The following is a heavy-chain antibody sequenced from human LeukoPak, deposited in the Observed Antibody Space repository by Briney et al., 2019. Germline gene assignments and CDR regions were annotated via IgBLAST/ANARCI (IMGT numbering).Heavy chain of an antibody. CDR3: ARRDISSGWSFDY. J-gene: IGHJ4*02. Sequence: SETLSLTCTVSGGFISNYHWSWIRQPAGKGLEWMGQIHTSGSTHYNLPLKSRVSMSIDTTEDQVSLTIRSVTAADTAFYYCARRDISSGWSFDYWGQGALVT. V-gene: IGHV4-4*07. D-gene: IGHD6-19*01. CDR1: GGFISNYH. CDR2: IHTSGST.